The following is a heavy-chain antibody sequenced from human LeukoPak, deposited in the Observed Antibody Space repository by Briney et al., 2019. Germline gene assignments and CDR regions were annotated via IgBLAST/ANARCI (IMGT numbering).Heavy chain of an antibody. Sequence: SETLSLTCTVSGGSISSGGYYWSWIRQHPGKGLEWIGYIYYSGSTYYNPSLKSRVTISVDTSKNQFSLKLSSVTAADTAVYYCARATRPRCTNGICYASYYYMDAWGRGTTVTVSS. CDR3: ARATRPRCTNGICYASYYYMDA. CDR2: IYYSGST. V-gene: IGHV4-31*03. CDR1: GGSISSGGYY. D-gene: IGHD2-8*01. J-gene: IGHJ6*03.